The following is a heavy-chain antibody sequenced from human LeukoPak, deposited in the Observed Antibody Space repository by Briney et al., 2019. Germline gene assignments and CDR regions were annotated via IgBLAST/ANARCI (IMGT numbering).Heavy chain of an antibody. CDR2: IYYSGST. Sequence: SETLSLTCTVSGGSISGYYWSWIRQPPGKGLEWIGYIYYSGSTNYNPSLKSRVTISVDTSKNQFSLKLSSVTAADTAVYYCARAGTTGTVYYYYMDVWGKGTTVTVSS. J-gene: IGHJ6*03. D-gene: IGHD1-1*01. CDR1: GGSISGYY. CDR3: ARAGTTGTVYYYYMDV. V-gene: IGHV4-59*01.